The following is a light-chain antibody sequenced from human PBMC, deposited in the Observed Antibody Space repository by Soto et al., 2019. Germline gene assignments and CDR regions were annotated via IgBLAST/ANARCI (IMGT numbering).Light chain of an antibody. Sequence: EMVLTQSPGTLSLSPGERATLSCRASQSVRSSYFAWYQQKPGQAPRLFIYGSSSRATGIPDRFSGSGSGTDFTLTISRLEPEDSAVYYCQQYGSSQTFGQGTKVDI. J-gene: IGKJ1*01. CDR1: QSVRSSY. CDR3: QQYGSSQT. CDR2: GSS. V-gene: IGKV3-20*01.